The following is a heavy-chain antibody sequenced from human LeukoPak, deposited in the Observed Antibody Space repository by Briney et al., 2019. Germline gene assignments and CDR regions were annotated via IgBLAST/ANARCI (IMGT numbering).Heavy chain of an antibody. Sequence: GGSLRLSCAASGFTFSSYAMSWVREAPGKGLEWVSAISGSGGSTYYADSVKGRFTISRDNSKNTLYLQMNSLRAEDTAVYYCAKDSVYCSSTSCYVYWGQGTLVTVSS. CDR1: GFTFSSYA. CDR2: ISGSGGST. J-gene: IGHJ4*02. V-gene: IGHV3-23*01. D-gene: IGHD2-2*01. CDR3: AKDSVYCSSTSCYVY.